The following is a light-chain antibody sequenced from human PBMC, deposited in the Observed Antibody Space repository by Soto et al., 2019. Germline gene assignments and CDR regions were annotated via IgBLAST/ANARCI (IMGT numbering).Light chain of an antibody. CDR3: HQYDDWPPRT. Sequence: EIVMTQSPGTLSVFPGERATLSCRTSQSISDSLAWYQQKPGQAPRLLIYGASTRATGIPARFSGGGSGTEFTLAISSLQSEDSATYYCHQYDDWPPRTFGPGTRVEVK. CDR2: GAS. V-gene: IGKV3-15*01. J-gene: IGKJ1*01. CDR1: QSISDS.